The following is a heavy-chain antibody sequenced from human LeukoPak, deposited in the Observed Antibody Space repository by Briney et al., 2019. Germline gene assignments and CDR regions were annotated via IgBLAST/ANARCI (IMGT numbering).Heavy chain of an antibody. V-gene: IGHV5-51*01. CDR2: IHAGDSDT. J-gene: IGHJ6*02. CDR1: GYSFTSYW. CDR3: ARAIGTSQFYFYYGMDV. D-gene: IGHD2-2*01. Sequence: GESLKISRKGSGYSFTSYWIGWVRQMPGKGLEWMGIIHAGDSDTRYSPSFQGQVTISVDKSISTAYLQWSSLQASDTAMYYCARAIGTSQFYFYYGMDVWGQGTTVTVSS.